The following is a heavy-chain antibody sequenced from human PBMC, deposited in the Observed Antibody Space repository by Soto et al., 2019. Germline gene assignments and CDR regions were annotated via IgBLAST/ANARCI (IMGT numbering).Heavy chain of an antibody. J-gene: IGHJ4*02. CDR3: AREYSYGLYYFDY. Sequence: SETLSLTCTVSGGSISRGDYYWSWIRQPPGKGLEWIGYISYSGSTYYNPSLKSRVTISVGTSKNQFSLKLSSVTAADTAVYYCAREYSYGLYYFDYWGQGTLVTVSS. CDR2: ISYSGST. V-gene: IGHV4-30-4*01. D-gene: IGHD5-18*01. CDR1: GGSISRGDYY.